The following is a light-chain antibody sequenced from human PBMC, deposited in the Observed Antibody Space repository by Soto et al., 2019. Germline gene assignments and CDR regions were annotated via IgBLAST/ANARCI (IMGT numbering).Light chain of an antibody. CDR1: QNINIL. CDR2: NAA. CDR3: QQYNGDSRG. Sequence: DIQMTQSPSTLSASVGDRVTITCRASQNINILLAWYQQKPGKAPKLLIYNAAYLESGVPSRFSGSGSGTAFTLTIRSLQPDDFAIYYCQQYNGDSRGFGQGTKVELK. J-gene: IGKJ1*01. V-gene: IGKV1-5*01.